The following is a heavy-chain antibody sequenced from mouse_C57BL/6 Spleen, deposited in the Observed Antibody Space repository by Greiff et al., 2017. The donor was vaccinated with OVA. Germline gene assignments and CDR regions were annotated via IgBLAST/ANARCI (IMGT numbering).Heavy chain of an antibody. CDR1: GYSITSGYY. V-gene: IGHV3-6*01. J-gene: IGHJ2*01. Sequence: EVQLVESGPGLVKPSQSLSLTCSVTGYSITSGYYWNWIRQFPGNKLEWMGYISYDGSNNYNPSLKNRISITRDTSKNQFFLKLNSVTTKDTATYYCVSYYGSSYFDYWGQGTTLTVSS. D-gene: IGHD1-1*01. CDR2: ISYDGSN. CDR3: VSYYGSSYFDY.